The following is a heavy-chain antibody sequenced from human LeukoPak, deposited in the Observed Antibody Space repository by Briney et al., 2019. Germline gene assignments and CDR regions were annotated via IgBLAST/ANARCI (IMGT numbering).Heavy chain of an antibody. V-gene: IGHV3-48*03. J-gene: IGHJ5*02. CDR3: ARNNWFGEFENWFDP. Sequence: GGSLRLSCAASGFSFSSYEMKWVRQAPGEGLEWVSYISSSGSTRYYADSVKGRFTISRDNAKNSLYLQMNSLRAEDTAVYYCARNNWFGEFENWFDPWGQGTLVTVSS. D-gene: IGHD3-10*01. CDR1: GFSFSSYE. CDR2: ISSSGSTR.